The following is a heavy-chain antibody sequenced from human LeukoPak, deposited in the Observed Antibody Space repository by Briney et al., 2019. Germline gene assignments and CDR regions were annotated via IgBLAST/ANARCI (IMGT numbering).Heavy chain of an antibody. V-gene: IGHV1-18*01. CDR2: ISAYNGNT. CDR3: ARDQDTMVRGVGDY. J-gene: IGHJ4*02. Sequence: GASVKVSCKASGYTFTSYGISWVRQAPGQGLAWMGWISAYNGNTNYAQKLQGRVTMTTDTSTSTAYMELRSLRSDDTAVYYCARDQDTMVRGVGDYWGQGTLVTVSS. CDR1: GYTFTSYG. D-gene: IGHD3-10*01.